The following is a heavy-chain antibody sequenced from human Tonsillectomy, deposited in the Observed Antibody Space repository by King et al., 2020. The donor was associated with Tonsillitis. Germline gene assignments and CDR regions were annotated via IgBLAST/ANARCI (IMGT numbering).Heavy chain of an antibody. CDR3: ARENWGRFDP. CDR2: IRTVGDSI. CDR1: VFTLSDYY. J-gene: IGHJ5*02. V-gene: IGHV3-11*01. D-gene: IGHD7-27*01. Sequence: QLVQSGGGFVKPGGSLRLSCAASVFTLSDYYMSWVRQAPGKGLELIFHIRTVGDSIYYADSVRGRFTISRDNTKNSMYLQMNSLRAEDTAVYYCARENWGRFDPWGQGTLVTVSS.